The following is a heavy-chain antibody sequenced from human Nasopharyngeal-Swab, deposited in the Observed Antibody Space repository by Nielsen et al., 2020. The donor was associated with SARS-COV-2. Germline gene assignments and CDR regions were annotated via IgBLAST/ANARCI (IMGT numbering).Heavy chain of an antibody. Sequence: VRQAPGKGLEWVAVISYDGSSKYYADSVKGRFTISRDNSKNTLYLQMNSLRAEDTAVYYCAKTAGAADYYYYYYMDVWGKGTTVTVSS. CDR3: AKTAGAADYYYYYYMDV. J-gene: IGHJ6*03. D-gene: IGHD6-13*01. V-gene: IGHV3-30*18. CDR2: ISYDGSSK.